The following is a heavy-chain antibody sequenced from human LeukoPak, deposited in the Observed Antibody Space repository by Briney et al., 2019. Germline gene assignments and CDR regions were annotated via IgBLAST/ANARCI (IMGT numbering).Heavy chain of an antibody. J-gene: IGHJ4*02. CDR1: GFTVSSNY. V-gene: IGHV3-66*01. D-gene: IGHD6-19*01. Sequence: GGSLRLSCAASGFTVSSNYMSWVRQAPGKGLEWVSVIYSGGSTYYADSVKGRFTISRDNAKNSLYLQMNSLRAEDTAVYYCAIDTHSGYFDYWGQGTLVTVSS. CDR2: IYSGGST. CDR3: AIDTHSGYFDY.